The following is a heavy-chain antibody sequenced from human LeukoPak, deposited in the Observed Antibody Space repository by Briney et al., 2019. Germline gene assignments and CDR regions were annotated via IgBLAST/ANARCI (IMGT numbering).Heavy chain of an antibody. J-gene: IGHJ3*02. CDR2: IYSGGST. V-gene: IGHV3-53*01. D-gene: IGHD1-26*01. Sequence: LPGGSLRLSCTASGFTVSSNYMSWVRQAPGKGLEWVSVIYSGGSTYYAASVKGRFTISRDNSKNTLYLQMNSLRTEDTAVYHCARDPGIGGSSLKGGFDIWGQGTMVTVSS. CDR3: ARDPGIGGSSLKGGFDI. CDR1: GFTVSSNY.